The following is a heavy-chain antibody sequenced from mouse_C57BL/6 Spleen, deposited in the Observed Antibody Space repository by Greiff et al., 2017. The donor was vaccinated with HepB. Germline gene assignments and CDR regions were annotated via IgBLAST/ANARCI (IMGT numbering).Heavy chain of an antibody. CDR2: IYPGDGDT. V-gene: IGHV1-82*01. J-gene: IGHJ3*01. D-gene: IGHD2-4*01. CDR3: ARYYDYDEFAY. CDR1: GYAFSSSW. Sequence: VQLQESGPELVKPGASVKISCKASGYAFSSSWMNWVKQRPGKGLEWIGRIYPGDGDTNYNGKFKGKATLTADKSSSTAYMQLSSLTSEDSAVYFCARYYDYDEFAYWGQGTLVTVSA.